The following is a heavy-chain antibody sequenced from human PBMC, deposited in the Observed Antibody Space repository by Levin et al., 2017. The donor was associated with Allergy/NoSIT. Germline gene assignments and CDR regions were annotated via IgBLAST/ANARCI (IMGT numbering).Heavy chain of an antibody. D-gene: IGHD3-22*01. CDR1: GFSFSRYS. Sequence: PGGSLRLSCAASGFSFSRYSMNWVRQAPGKGLEWVSSISDTSNYIYYADSLKGRVAISRDDAKNSLYLQMNSLRADDTAVYYCASGDSNSHPVYWGQGTLVTVSS. J-gene: IGHJ4*02. V-gene: IGHV3-21*01. CDR2: ISDTSNYI. CDR3: ASGDSNSHPVY.